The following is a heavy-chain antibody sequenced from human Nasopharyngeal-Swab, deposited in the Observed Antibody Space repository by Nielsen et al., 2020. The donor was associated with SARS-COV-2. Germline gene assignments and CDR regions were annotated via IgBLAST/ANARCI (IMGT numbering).Heavy chain of an antibody. V-gene: IGHV3-48*03. D-gene: IGHD5-24*01. CDR3: ATLRDGYSFDY. CDR2: ISSSGSTI. Sequence: GESLKISCAASGFTFSSYEMNWVRQAPGKGLEWVSYISSSGSTIYYADSVKGRFTISRGNAKNSLYLQMNSLRAEDTAVYYCATLRDGYSFDYWGQGTLVTVSS. CDR1: GFTFSSYE. J-gene: IGHJ4*02.